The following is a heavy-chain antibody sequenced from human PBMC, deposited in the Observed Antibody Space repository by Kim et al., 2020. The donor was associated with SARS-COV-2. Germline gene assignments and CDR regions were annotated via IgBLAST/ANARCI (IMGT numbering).Heavy chain of an antibody. Sequence: ASVKVSCKASGYTLTTYTMNWVRQAPGQGLEWMGWINTNTGNPTYAQGFTGRFVFSLDTSVSTAYLQISSLKAEDTAVYYCATTQADYGARNHFDYWGQG. D-gene: IGHD4-17*01. V-gene: IGHV7-4-1*02. CDR2: INTNTGNP. CDR3: ATTQADYGARNHFDY. J-gene: IGHJ4*02. CDR1: GYTLTTYT.